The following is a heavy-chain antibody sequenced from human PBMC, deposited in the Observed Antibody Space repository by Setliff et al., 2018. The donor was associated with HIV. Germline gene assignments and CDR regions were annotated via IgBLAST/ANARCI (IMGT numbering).Heavy chain of an antibody. V-gene: IGHV3-7*01. CDR2: IDQDGSEK. CDR3: AKDRDYGDNLLLLNWFDP. D-gene: IGHD4-17*01. Sequence: PGGSLRLSCAVSGFTFNNYWIVWVRQAPGKGLEWVANIDQDGSEKYYADSVKGRFTISRDNSKNTLYLQMNSLRGEDTAVYHCAKDRDYGDNLLLLNWFDPWGQGTPVTVSS. CDR1: GFTFNNYW. J-gene: IGHJ5*02.